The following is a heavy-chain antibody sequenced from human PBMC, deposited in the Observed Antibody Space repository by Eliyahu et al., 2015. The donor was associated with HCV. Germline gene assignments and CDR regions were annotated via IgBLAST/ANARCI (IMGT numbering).Heavy chain of an antibody. CDR2: ISGSGDNT. J-gene: IGHJ4*02. CDR3: ANWGGTHNTAYYHGPLDF. Sequence: EVQLLESGGGLVQPGGSLRVSCAASGFTFSSYAMSWVRQAPGKGLEGVSTISGSGDNTYYTDSVKGRFTISRDNSKNTLNLHMNSLRVDDTAVYYCANWGGTHNTAYYHGPLDFWGQGTLVTVSS. D-gene: IGHD3-22*01. CDR1: GFTFSSYA. V-gene: IGHV3-23*01.